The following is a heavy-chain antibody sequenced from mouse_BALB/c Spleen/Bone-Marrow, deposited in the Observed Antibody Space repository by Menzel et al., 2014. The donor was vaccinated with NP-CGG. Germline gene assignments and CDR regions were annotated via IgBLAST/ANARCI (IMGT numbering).Heavy chain of an antibody. V-gene: IGHV1S41*01. Sequence: DLVKPGASVKLSCKASGYTFTSYWINWLKQRPGQGLEWIGRIAPGSGSTYYNEMFKGKATLTVDTSSSTAYIQLSNLSSEDSAVYFCARFSVYYGDYGAMDYWGQGTSVTVSS. CDR2: IAPGSGST. D-gene: IGHD2-13*01. CDR1: GYTFTSYW. J-gene: IGHJ4*01. CDR3: ARFSVYYGDYGAMDY.